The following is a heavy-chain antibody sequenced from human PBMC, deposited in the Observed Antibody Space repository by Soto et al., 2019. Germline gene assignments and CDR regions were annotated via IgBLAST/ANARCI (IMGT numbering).Heavy chain of an antibody. CDR3: ARDSYLGAVAVAGTGDFDY. V-gene: IGHV1-18*01. D-gene: IGHD6-19*01. Sequence: QVQLVQSGAEVKKPGASVKVSCKASGYTFTSYGISWVRQAPGQGLEWMGWISAYNGNTNYAQKLQGRVPMTTDTSTSTAYMELRSLRSDDTAVYYCARDSYLGAVAVAGTGDFDYWGQGTLVTVSS. CDR1: GYTFTSYG. CDR2: ISAYNGNT. J-gene: IGHJ4*02.